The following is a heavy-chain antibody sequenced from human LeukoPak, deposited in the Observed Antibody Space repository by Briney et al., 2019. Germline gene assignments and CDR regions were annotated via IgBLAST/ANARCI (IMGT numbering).Heavy chain of an antibody. CDR1: GGTINNYY. V-gene: IGHV4-59*01. CDR2: MYYIGTT. CDR3: AGLPPSGSLGVTDAFDI. D-gene: IGHD3-3*01. Sequence: SETLSLTCTVSGGTINNYYWTWIRQPPGKRLEWIGYMYYIGTTNYNPSFKSRVTMSVDPSKNQFSLQLTSVTLADTTVYYCAGLPPSGSLGVTDAFDIWGQGTMVTVSS. J-gene: IGHJ3*02.